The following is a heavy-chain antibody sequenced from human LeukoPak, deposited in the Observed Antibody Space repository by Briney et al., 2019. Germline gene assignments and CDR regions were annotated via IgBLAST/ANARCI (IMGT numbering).Heavy chain of an antibody. V-gene: IGHV1-3*01. Sequence: ASVTVSCKASGYTFTSYAMHWVRQAPGQRLEWMGWINAGNGNTKYSQKFQGRVTITRDTSASTAYMELSSLRSEDTAVYYCATKYSSSWYYFDYWGQGTLVTVSS. D-gene: IGHD6-13*01. CDR3: ATKYSSSWYYFDY. J-gene: IGHJ4*02. CDR1: GYTFTSYA. CDR2: INAGNGNT.